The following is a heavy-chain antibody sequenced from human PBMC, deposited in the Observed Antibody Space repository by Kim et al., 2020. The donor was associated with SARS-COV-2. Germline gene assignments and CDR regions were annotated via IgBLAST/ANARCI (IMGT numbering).Heavy chain of an antibody. CDR2: IYYSGST. V-gene: IGHV4-31*03. CDR3: AREARYSSGWYGVHAFDI. J-gene: IGHJ3*02. CDR1: GGSISSGGYY. Sequence: SETLSLTCTVSGGSISSGGYYWSWIRQHPGKGLEWIGYIYYSGSTYYNPSLKSRVTISVDTSKNQFSLKLSSVTAADTAVYYCAREARYSSGWYGVHAFDIWGQGTMVTVSS. D-gene: IGHD6-19*01.